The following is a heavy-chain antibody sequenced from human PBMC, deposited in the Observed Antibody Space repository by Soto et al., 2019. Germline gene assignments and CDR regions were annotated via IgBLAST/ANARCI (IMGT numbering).Heavy chain of an antibody. J-gene: IGHJ4*02. Sequence: PSETLSLTCTVSCGSIVGYDWSWIRQPPGKGLEWIGYIYYSWSTNYNPSLKSRVTISVDTPKNQFSLKLSSVTAADTAVYYCARDPGYSYGYYFDYWGQGTLVTVSS. CDR3: ARDPGYSYGYYFDY. V-gene: IGHV4-59*01. CDR2: IYYSWST. D-gene: IGHD5-18*01. CDR1: CGSIVGYD.